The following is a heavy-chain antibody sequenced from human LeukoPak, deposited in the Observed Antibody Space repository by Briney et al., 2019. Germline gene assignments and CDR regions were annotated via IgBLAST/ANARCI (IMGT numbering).Heavy chain of an antibody. Sequence: ASVKVSCKASGYTFISYGINWVRQAPGQGLEWMGWISAYNGNTNYAQKLQGRVTMTTDTSTSTAYMELRSLRSDDTAVYYCARVGSSSWWIYYYYMDVWGKGTTVTVSS. CDR1: GYTFISYG. V-gene: IGHV1-18*01. D-gene: IGHD6-13*01. CDR2: ISAYNGNT. CDR3: ARVGSSSWWIYYYYMDV. J-gene: IGHJ6*03.